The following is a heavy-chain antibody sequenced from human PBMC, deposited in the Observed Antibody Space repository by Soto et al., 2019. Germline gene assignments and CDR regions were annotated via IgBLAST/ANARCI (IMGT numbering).Heavy chain of an antibody. CDR3: TTGNSGYSSSWYPPWDYYYMDV. J-gene: IGHJ6*03. V-gene: IGHV3-15*01. CDR2: IKSKTDGGTT. CDR1: GFTFSNAW. D-gene: IGHD6-13*01. Sequence: GGSLRLSCAASGFTFSNAWMSWVRQAPGKGLEWVGRIKSKTDGGTTDYAAPVKGRFTISRDDSKNTLYLQMNSLKTEDTAVYYCTTGNSGYSSSWYPPWDYYYMDVWGKGTTVTVSS.